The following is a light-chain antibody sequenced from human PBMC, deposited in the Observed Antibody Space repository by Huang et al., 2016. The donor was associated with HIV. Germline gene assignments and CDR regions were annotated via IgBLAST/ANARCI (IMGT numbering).Light chain of an antibody. Sequence: EIVLTQSPGTLSLSPGERATLSCRASQRISSIYLAWYQQKPGQAPRLLLYRASSRASGIPDRFSGSGSGTDFTLTISRLEPADFAVYYCQQYGGSSWTFGQGTKVEIK. J-gene: IGKJ1*01. CDR1: QRISSIY. CDR3: QQYGGSSWT. CDR2: RAS. V-gene: IGKV3-20*01.